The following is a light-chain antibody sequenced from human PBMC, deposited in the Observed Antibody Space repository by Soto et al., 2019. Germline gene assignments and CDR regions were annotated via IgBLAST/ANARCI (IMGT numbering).Light chain of an antibody. Sequence: QSALTQPPSASGSPGQSVTISCTGTNSDAGGSTYVSWYQQHPGKAPKLVIYEVIKRPSGVPDRFSGSRSGNTASLTVSGLQAEDVAEYYCSSNVGGTNLNIFGGGTKLTVL. V-gene: IGLV2-8*01. CDR2: EVI. CDR1: NSDAGGSTY. CDR3: SSNVGGTNLNI. J-gene: IGLJ2*01.